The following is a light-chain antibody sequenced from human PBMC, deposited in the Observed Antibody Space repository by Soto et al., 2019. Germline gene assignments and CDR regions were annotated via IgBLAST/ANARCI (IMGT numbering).Light chain of an antibody. Sequence: DIHMTQSPSTLSASVGDRVTISCRASQNIFTYLAWYQQKPGKAPKLLIYDASNLESGVPSRFSGSGSGTEFTLTISNLQPDDIATYYCQQYENYWTFGQGTKVDIK. CDR2: DAS. V-gene: IGKV1-5*01. CDR1: QNIFTY. CDR3: QQYENYWT. J-gene: IGKJ1*01.